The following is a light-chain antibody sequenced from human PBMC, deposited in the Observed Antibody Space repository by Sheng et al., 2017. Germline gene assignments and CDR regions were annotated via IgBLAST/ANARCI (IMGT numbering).Light chain of an antibody. CDR2: GAS. CDR1: QDISNY. CDR3: QQYNDLPFS. J-gene: IGKJ3*01. V-gene: IGKV1-33*01. Sequence: DIQMTQSPSSLSASVGDRVTITCQASQDISNYLNWYQQKPGKPPKLLIYGASDLETGVPSRFRGSGSGTDFTFTISSLQPEDIATYYCQQYNDLPFSFGPGTKVDIK.